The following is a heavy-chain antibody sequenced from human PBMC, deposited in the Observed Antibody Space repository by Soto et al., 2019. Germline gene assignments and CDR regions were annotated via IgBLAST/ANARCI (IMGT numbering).Heavy chain of an antibody. Sequence: ASVKVFFKPSGYTFSNYSISWVRQTPGQGLEWMGWVSPYNGIANYTQKFQVRVTMTTDTSKATAHMELTSLRSDDTAMYYCARGISPIMAAHAYWGYGTLVTVSS. D-gene: IGHD2-8*01. CDR1: GYTFSNYS. CDR2: VSPYNGIA. V-gene: IGHV1-18*04. J-gene: IGHJ4*01. CDR3: ARGISPIMAAHAY.